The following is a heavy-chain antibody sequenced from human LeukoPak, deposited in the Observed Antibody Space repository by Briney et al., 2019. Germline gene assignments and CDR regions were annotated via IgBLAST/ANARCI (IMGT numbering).Heavy chain of an antibody. CDR1: GGTFSSYA. CDR3: ARDITIVVVPAAPLDY. V-gene: IGHV1-69*13. CDR2: IIPIFGTA. D-gene: IGHD2-2*01. Sequence: SVKVSCKASGGTFSSYAISWVRQAPGQGLEWMGGIIPIFGTANYAQKFQGRVTITADESTSTAYMELRSLRSDDTAVYYCARDITIVVVPAAPLDYWGQGTLVTVSS. J-gene: IGHJ4*02.